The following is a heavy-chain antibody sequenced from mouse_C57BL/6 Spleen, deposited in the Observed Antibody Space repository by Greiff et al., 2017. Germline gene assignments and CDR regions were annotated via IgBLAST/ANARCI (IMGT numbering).Heavy chain of an antibody. CDR2: IDPETGGT. CDR3: TRSDGYYGYYFDY. D-gene: IGHD2-3*01. Sequence: VKLQESGAELVRPGASVTLSCKASGYTFTDYEMHWVKQTPVHGLEWIGAIDPETGGTAYNQKFKGKAILTADKSSSTAYMELRSLTSEDSAVYYCTRSDGYYGYYFDYWGQGTTLTVSS. J-gene: IGHJ2*01. V-gene: IGHV1-15*01. CDR1: GYTFTDYE.